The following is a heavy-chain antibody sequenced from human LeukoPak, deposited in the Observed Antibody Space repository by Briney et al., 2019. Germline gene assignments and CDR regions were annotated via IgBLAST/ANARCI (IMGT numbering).Heavy chain of an antibody. V-gene: IGHV4-31*03. D-gene: IGHD3-3*01. Sequence: SQTLSLTCTVSGGSISSGGYYWSWIRQHPGKGLEWIGYIYYSGSTYYNPSLKSRVTISVDTSKNQFSLKLSSVTAADTAVYYCARTEHYHDFWSGYSSGFDPWGQGTLVTVSS. CDR2: IYYSGST. CDR3: ARTEHYHDFWSGYSSGFDP. CDR1: GGSISSGGYY. J-gene: IGHJ5*02.